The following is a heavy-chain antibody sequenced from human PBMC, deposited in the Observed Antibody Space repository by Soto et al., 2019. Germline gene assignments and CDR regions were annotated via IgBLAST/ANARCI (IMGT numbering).Heavy chain of an antibody. CDR1: GGSISSSSYY. Sequence: PSETLSLTCTVSGGSISSSSYYWGWIRQPPGKGLEWIGSIYYSGSTYYNPSLKSRVTISVDTSKNQFSLKLSSVTAADTAVYYCARLKAGPDYWGQGTLVTVSS. CDR3: ARLKAGPDY. V-gene: IGHV4-39*01. CDR2: IYYSGST. J-gene: IGHJ4*02.